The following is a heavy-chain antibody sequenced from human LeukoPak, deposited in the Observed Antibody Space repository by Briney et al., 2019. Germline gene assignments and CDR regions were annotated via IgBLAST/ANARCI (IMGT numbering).Heavy chain of an antibody. CDR2: FDPEDGET. CDR3: ATGLGYCSGGSCYEGEDDAFDI. V-gene: IGHV1-24*01. D-gene: IGHD2-15*01. Sequence: APVKVSCKVSGYTLTELSMHWVRQAPGKGLEWMGGFDPEDGETIYAQKFQGRVTMTEDTSTDTAYMELSSLRSEDTAVYYCATGLGYCSGGSCYEGEDDAFDIWGQGTMVTVSS. CDR1: GYTLTELS. J-gene: IGHJ3*02.